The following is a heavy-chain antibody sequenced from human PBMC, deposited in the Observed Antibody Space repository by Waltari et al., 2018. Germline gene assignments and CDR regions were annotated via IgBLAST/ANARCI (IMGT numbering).Heavy chain of an antibody. CDR2: INPNSGGT. Sequence: QVQLVQSGAEVKKPGASVKVSCKASGYTFTGYYMHWVRQAPGQGLEWMGWINPNSGGTNYAQKFQGRVTMTRDTSISTAYMELSRLRSDDTAVYYCARDHQSIVGATTPDAFDIWGQGTMVTVSS. J-gene: IGHJ3*02. CDR1: GYTFTGYY. D-gene: IGHD1-26*01. CDR3: ARDHQSIVGATTPDAFDI. V-gene: IGHV1-2*02.